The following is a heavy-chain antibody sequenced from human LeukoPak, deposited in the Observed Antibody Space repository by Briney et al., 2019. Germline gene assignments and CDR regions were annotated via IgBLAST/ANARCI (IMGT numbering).Heavy chain of an antibody. V-gene: IGHV3-30*04. Sequence: PGRSLRLSCAASGFTFSSYAMHWVRQAPGKGLEWVAVISYDGSNKYYADSVKGRFTISRDNSKNTLYLQMNSLRAEDTAVYYCAKVEVVYYEYYFDYWGQGTLVTVSS. CDR1: GFTFSSYA. CDR2: ISYDGSNK. J-gene: IGHJ4*02. CDR3: AKVEVVYYEYYFDY. D-gene: IGHD2-8*01.